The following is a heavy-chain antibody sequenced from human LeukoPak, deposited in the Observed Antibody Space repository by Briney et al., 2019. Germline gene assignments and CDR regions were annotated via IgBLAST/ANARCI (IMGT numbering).Heavy chain of an antibody. J-gene: IGHJ2*01. D-gene: IGHD7-27*01. Sequence: SGPTLVKPTQTLTLTCTFSGFSLSTSGVGVGWIRQPPGKALEWLALIYWNDDKRYSPSLKSRLTITKDTSKNQVVLTMTNMDPVDTATYYCAHTLSLGIEWYFDLWGRGTLVTVSS. V-gene: IGHV2-5*01. CDR1: GFSLSTSGVG. CDR2: IYWNDDK. CDR3: AHTLSLGIEWYFDL.